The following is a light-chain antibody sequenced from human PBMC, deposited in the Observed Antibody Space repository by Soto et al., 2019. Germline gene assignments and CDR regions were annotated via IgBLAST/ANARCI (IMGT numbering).Light chain of an antibody. V-gene: IGLV2-23*02. CDR1: SSDVGNYNL. CDR3: SSYAGSITFVV. Sequence: QSVLTQPASVSGSPGQSITVSCTGTSSDVGNYNLVSWYQQHPGKAPKLIIDEDNKRPSGVSNRFSGSKFGNTASLTISGLQAEDEGEYFCSSYAGSITFVVFGGGTKLTVL. J-gene: IGLJ3*02. CDR2: EDN.